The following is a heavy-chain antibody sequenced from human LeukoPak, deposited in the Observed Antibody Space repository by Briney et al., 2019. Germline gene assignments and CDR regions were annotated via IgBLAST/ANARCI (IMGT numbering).Heavy chain of an antibody. J-gene: IGHJ3*02. CDR1: GYTFNVYY. CDR3: ARDHVGDDAFDI. CDR2: INPNTGDT. Sequence: ASVKVSCKASGYTFNVYYIHWVRQAPGRGLEWMGWINPNTGDTNYAQKFQGRVTMTRDTSITTAYMELSGLRSDDTAVYYCARDHVGDDAFDIWGQGTMVTVSS. D-gene: IGHD1-26*01. V-gene: IGHV1-2*02.